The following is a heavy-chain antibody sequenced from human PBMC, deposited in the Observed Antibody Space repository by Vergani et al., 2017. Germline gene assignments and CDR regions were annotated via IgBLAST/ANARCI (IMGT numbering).Heavy chain of an antibody. V-gene: IGHV1-69-2*01. J-gene: IGHJ4*02. CDR3: ATGRPVTGTTSSLFGY. CDR1: GYTFTDYY. Sequence: EVQLVQSGAEVKKPGATVQISCKVSGYTFTDYYMHWVQQAPGKGLEWMGLVDPEDGETISAEKFQGRVTITADTSTDKAYNELSSLRAVDTAVYYCATGRPVTGTTSSLFGYWGQGTLVTVSS. CDR2: VDPEDGET. D-gene: IGHD1-20*01.